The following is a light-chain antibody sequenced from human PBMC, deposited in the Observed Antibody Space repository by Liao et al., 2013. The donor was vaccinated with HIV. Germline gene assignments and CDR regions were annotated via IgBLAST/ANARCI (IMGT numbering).Light chain of an antibody. Sequence: SYELTQPPSVSLAPGQTARITCGGDNIGSKSVHWYQQRPGQAPVAVISYDGRRPSEIPERFSGSNSGNTATLTISGTQPMDEADYYCQAWDRNTAIFGGGTKLTVL. J-gene: IGLJ2*01. CDR1: NIGSKS. CDR2: YDG. CDR3: QAWDRNTAI. V-gene: IGLV3-21*01.